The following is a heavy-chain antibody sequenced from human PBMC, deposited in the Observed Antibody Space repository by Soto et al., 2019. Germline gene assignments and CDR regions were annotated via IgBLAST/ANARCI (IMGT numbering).Heavy chain of an antibody. V-gene: IGHV4-59*08. CDR1: GGSISSYY. D-gene: IGHD6-13*01. J-gene: IGHJ4*02. CDR3: ARSRPERIAPFDY. CDR2: IYYSGST. Sequence: SETLSLTCTVSGGSISSYYWSWIRQPPGKGLEWIGYIYYSGSTNYNPSLKSRVTISVDTSKNQFSLKLSSVTAADTAVYYCARSRPERIAPFDYWGQGTLVTVSS.